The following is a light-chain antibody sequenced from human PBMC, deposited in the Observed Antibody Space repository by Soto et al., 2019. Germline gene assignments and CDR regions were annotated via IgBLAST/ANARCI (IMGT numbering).Light chain of an antibody. CDR1: QNIISN. Sequence: EIVVTQSPAILSLSPGERATLSCRASQNIISNLAWYQQKLGQAPRLLIYGASTSATGIPARFSGSGSGTEFTLNISSLQSEDFAVYYCQHYNNWLGTFGGGTKVDIK. V-gene: IGKV3-15*01. J-gene: IGKJ4*01. CDR3: QHYNNWLGT. CDR2: GAS.